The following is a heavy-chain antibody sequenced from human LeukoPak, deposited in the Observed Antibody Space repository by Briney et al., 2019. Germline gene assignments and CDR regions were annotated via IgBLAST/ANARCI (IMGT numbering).Heavy chain of an antibody. V-gene: IGHV1-2*06. CDR3: ASAKRRDTAMVVLDY. Sequence: ASVKVSCKASGYTFTGYYMHWVRQAPGQGLEWMGRINPNSGGTNYAQKFQGRVTMTRDTSISTAYMELSRLRSDDTAVYYCASAKRRDTAMVVLDYWGQGTLVTVSS. D-gene: IGHD5-18*01. J-gene: IGHJ4*02. CDR1: GYTFTGYY. CDR2: INPNSGGT.